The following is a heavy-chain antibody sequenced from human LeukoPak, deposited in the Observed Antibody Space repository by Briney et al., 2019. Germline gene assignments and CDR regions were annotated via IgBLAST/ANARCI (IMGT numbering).Heavy chain of an antibody. CDR2: ISGSGGST. CDR1: GFTFSSYA. CDR3: AKPYVREYGGQLDSNGAV. Sequence: GGSLRLSCAASGFTFSSYAMSWVRQAPGKGLEWVSAISGSGGSTYYADSVKGRFTISRDNSKNTLYLQMNSLRAEDTAVYYCAKPYVREYGGQLDSNGAVWGKGTTVTVSS. V-gene: IGHV3-23*01. D-gene: IGHD1-1*01. J-gene: IGHJ6*04.